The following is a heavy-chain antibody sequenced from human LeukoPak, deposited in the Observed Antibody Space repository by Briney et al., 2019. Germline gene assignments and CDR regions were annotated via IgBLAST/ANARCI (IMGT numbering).Heavy chain of an antibody. CDR3: ATVLGSGYYYGIAFDI. CDR2: FDPEGGET. D-gene: IGHD3-22*01. Sequence: ASVKVSCKVSGYTLTELSMHWVRQAPGKGLEWMGGFDPEGGETIYAQKFQGRVTMTEDTSTDTAYMELSSLRSEDTAVYYCATVLGSGYYYGIAFDIWGQGTMVTVSS. V-gene: IGHV1-24*01. CDR1: GYTLTELS. J-gene: IGHJ3*02.